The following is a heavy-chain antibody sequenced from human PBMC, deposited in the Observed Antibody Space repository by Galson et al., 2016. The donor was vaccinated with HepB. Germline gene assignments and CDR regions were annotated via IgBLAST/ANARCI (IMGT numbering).Heavy chain of an antibody. CDR1: GGSFNAYY. D-gene: IGHD2-15*01. Sequence: ETLSLTCGVSGGSFNAYYWSWIRQSPGKGLEWIGEINHTGFTKYSPSLKSRVTISVDTSKNQFSLKLNSMTAADTAVYFCAGVVVAATNWFDPWGQGTLVTVSS. V-gene: IGHV4-34*01. CDR2: INHTGFT. CDR3: AGVVVAATNWFDP. J-gene: IGHJ5*02.